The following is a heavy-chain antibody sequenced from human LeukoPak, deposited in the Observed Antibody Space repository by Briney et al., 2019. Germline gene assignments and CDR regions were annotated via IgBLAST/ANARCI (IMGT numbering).Heavy chain of an antibody. CDR1: GFTFDDYA. CDR3: ASLPWGWGAFDI. Sequence: GGSLRLSCAASGFTFDDYAMHWVRQAPGKGLEWVSGISWNSGSIGYADSVKGRFTISRDNAKNSLYLQMNSLRAEDTAVYYCASLPWGWGAFDIWGQGTMVTVSS. CDR2: ISWNSGSI. V-gene: IGHV3-9*01. J-gene: IGHJ3*02. D-gene: IGHD3-16*01.